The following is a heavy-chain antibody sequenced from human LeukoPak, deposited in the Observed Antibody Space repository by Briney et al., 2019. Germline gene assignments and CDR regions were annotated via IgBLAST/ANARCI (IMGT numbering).Heavy chain of an antibody. V-gene: IGHV1-18*01. CDR3: ARVTYYYDSSGYYPNAYYFDY. CDR2: ISAYNGNT. Sequence: ASVTVSCTASGYTFTSYGISWVRQAPGQGLEWMGWISAYNGNTNYAQKLQGRGTMTTDTSTSTAYMELRSLRSDDTAVYYCARVTYYYDSSGYYPNAYYFDYWGQGTLVTVSS. D-gene: IGHD3-22*01. J-gene: IGHJ4*02. CDR1: GYTFTSYG.